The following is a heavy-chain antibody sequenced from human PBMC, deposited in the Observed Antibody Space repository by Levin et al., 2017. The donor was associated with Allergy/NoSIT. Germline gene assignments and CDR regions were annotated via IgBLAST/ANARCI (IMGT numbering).Heavy chain of an antibody. D-gene: IGHD5-18*01. CDR3: ASPTALANYDMDV. J-gene: IGHJ6*02. Sequence: GESLKISCAASGFTFSSYWMHWVRQAPGKGLVWVSRINTDGSSTTYADSVKGRFTISRDNAKNTLYLQMNSLRADDTAVYYCASPTALANYDMDVWGQGTTVTVSS. CDR1: GFTFSSYW. CDR2: INTDGSST. V-gene: IGHV3-74*01.